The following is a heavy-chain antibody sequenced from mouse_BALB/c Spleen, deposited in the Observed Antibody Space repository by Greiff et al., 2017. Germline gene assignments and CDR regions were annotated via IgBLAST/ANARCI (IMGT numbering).Heavy chain of an antibody. CDR1: GFTFSSYG. V-gene: IGHV5-6*01. D-gene: IGHD1-1*01. J-gene: IGHJ4*01. CDR2: ISSGGSYT. CDR3: ARHKDYVYYYAMDY. Sequence: EVMLVESGGDLVKPGGSLKLSCAASGFTFSSYGMSWVRQTPDKRLEWVATISSGGSYTYYPDSVKGRFTISRDNAKNTLYLQMSSLKSEDTAMYYCARHKDYVYYYAMDYWGQGTSVTVSS.